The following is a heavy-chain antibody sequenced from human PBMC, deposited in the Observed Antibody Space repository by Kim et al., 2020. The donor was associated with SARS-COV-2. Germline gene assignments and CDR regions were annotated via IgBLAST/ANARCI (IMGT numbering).Heavy chain of an antibody. CDR1: GFTFSGYA. V-gene: IGHV3-23*01. CDR2: ISCTGGNT. J-gene: IGHJ4*02. D-gene: IGHD4-4*01. CDR3: VKEETSTVTTSYYFDY. Sequence: GGSLRLSCEASGFTFSGYAMHWVRQAPGKGLEWVAGISCTGGNTYSVDSVKGRFTISRDNSNNTLYLQMNSLRAEDTAVYYCVKEETSTVTTSYYFDYWGQGTLVTVSS.